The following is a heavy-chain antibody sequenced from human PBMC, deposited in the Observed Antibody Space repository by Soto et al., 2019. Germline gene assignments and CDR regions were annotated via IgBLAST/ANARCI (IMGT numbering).Heavy chain of an antibody. V-gene: IGHV3-33*01. CDR2: IWYDGSNK. CDR1: GFTFSSYG. CDR3: ARDAGYYDSSGYLGFDY. Sequence: GGSLRLSCAASGFTFSSYGMHWVRQAPGKGLEWVAVIWYDGSNKYHADSVKGRFTISRDNSKNTLYLQMNSLRAEDTAVYYCARDAGYYDSSGYLGFDYWGQGTLVTVSS. J-gene: IGHJ4*02. D-gene: IGHD3-22*01.